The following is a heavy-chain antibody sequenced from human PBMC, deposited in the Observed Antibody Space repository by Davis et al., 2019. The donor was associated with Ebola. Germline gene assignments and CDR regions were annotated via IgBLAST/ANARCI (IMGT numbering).Heavy chain of an antibody. CDR1: GYTFTSYA. CDR2: INACNGNT. V-gene: IGHV1-3*01. J-gene: IGHJ3*02. CDR3: AREADYGDYGRDAFDI. D-gene: IGHD4-17*01. Sequence: ASVKVSCKASGYTFTSYAMHWVRQAPGQRLEWMGWINACNGNTKYSQKFQGRVTITRDTSASTAYMELSSLRSEDTAVYYCAREADYGDYGRDAFDIWGQGTMVIVSS.